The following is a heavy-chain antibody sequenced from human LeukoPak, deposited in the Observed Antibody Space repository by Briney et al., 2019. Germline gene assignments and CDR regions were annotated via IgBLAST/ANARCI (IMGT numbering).Heavy chain of an antibody. J-gene: IGHJ3*02. CDR1: GFTFSSYS. D-gene: IGHD1-26*01. Sequence: GGSLRLSCAASGFTFSSYSMNWVRQAPGKGLEWVSSISSSSSYIYYADSVKGRFTISRDNSKNTLYLHVNSLRPEDTAVYYCAKDLQKGAYDAFDIWGQGTMVTVSS. V-gene: IGHV3-21*01. CDR3: AKDLQKGAYDAFDI. CDR2: ISSSSSYI.